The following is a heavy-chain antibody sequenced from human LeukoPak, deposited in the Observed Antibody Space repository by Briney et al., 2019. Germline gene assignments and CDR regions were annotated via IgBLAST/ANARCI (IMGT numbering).Heavy chain of an antibody. CDR3: AKVGGVIDY. Sequence: GGSLRLSCAASGFTFSSYSMNWVRQAPGTGLEWGSYISSSSSTIYYADPVKGRFTISRDNAKNSLYLQMNSLRAEDTAVYYCAKVGGVIDYWGQGTLVTVSS. D-gene: IGHD3-16*01. V-gene: IGHV3-48*04. J-gene: IGHJ4*02. CDR2: ISSSSSTI. CDR1: GFTFSSYS.